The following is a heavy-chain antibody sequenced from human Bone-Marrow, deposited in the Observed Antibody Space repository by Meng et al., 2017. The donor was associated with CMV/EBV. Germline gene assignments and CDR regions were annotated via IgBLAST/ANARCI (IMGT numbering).Heavy chain of an antibody. V-gene: IGHV4-34*01. CDR2: INHSGST. CDR1: GGSFSGYY. CDR3: ARGGVLPASDPYWYFDL. Sequence: SETLSLTCAVYGGSFSGYYWSWIRQPPGKGPEWIGEINHSGSTNYNPSLKSRVTISVDTSKNQFSLKLSSVTAADTAVYYCARGGVLPASDPYWYFDLWGRGTLVTVSS. J-gene: IGHJ2*01. D-gene: IGHD2-2*01.